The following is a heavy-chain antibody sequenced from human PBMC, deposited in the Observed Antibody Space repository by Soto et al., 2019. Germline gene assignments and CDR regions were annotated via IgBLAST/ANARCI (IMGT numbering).Heavy chain of an antibody. CDR2: ISSSSSTI. J-gene: IGHJ6*03. D-gene: IGHD4-17*01. CDR1: GFTFSSYS. CDR3: ARALSPYALYYYYMDV. V-gene: IGHV3-48*01. Sequence: GGSLRLSCAASGFTFSSYSMNWVRQAPGKGLEWVSYISSSSSTIYYADSVKGRFTISRDNAKNSLYLQMNSLRAEDTAVYYCARALSPYALYYYYMDVWGKGTTVTVSS.